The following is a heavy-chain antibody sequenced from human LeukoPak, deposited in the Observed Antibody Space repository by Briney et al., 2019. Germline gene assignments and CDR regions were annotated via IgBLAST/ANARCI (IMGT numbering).Heavy chain of an antibody. J-gene: IGHJ4*02. CDR2: ISGSGGST. D-gene: IGHD6-13*01. Sequence: GGSLRLSCAASGFTFSSYGMSWVRQAPGKGLEWVSAISGSGGSTYNADSVKGRFTISRDNSKNTLYLQMNSLRAEDTAVYYCAKVGARGAAAGTPYYFDYWGQGTLVTVSS. CDR3: AKVGARGAAAGTPYYFDY. CDR1: GFTFSSYG. V-gene: IGHV3-23*01.